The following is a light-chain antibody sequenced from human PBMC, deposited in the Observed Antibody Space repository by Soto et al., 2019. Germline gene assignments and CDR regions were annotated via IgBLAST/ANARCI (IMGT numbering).Light chain of an antibody. Sequence: EIVMTQSPATLSVSPGERATLSCRASQSVSSNLAWDQQKPGQAPRLLIYGASTRATGMPASFSGSGSGTEFTLTISSLQSEDFALYYCQQYNNWPWTFGQGTKVEIK. CDR3: QQYNNWPWT. V-gene: IGKV3-15*01. CDR1: QSVSSN. J-gene: IGKJ1*01. CDR2: GAS.